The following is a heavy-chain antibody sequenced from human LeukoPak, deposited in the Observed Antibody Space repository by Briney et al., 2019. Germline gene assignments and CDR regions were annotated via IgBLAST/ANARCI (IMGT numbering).Heavy chain of an antibody. CDR3: AKDLHYNDGKWEFDP. Sequence: GGSLRLSCAAYGFIITTYAMAWVRQAPGEGLEWVAGIIGSGAAFYSDSVKGRFTISKDNSKKMVYLQMNSLRVEDTATYYCAKDLHYNDGKWEFDPWGQGTLVTVSS. D-gene: IGHD5-24*01. CDR2: IIGSGAA. CDR1: GFIITTYA. V-gene: IGHV3-23*01. J-gene: IGHJ5*02.